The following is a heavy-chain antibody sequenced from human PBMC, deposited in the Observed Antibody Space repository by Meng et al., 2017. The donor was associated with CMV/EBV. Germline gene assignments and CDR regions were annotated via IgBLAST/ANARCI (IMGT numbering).Heavy chain of an antibody. CDR1: GYTFTSYD. D-gene: IGHD2-15*01. V-gene: IGHV1-8*01. CDR2: MNPNSGNT. Sequence: ASVKVSCKASGYTFTSYDINWVRQATGQGLEWMGWMNPNSGNTGYAQKLQGRVTMTTDTSTSTAYMELRSLRSDDMAVYYCARDRSYCSGGSCYKIYDYWGQGTLVTVSS. CDR3: ARDRSYCSGGSCYKIYDY. J-gene: IGHJ4*02.